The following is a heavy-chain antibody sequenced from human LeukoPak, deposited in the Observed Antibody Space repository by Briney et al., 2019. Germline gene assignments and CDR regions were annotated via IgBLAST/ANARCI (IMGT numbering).Heavy chain of an antibody. Sequence: ASVKVSCKASGYTFTGYYMHWVRQAPGQGLEWMGWINPNSGGTNYAQKFQGRVTMTRDTSISTAYMELSRLRSDDTAVYYCARSPGYSSDWGLLYYFDYWGQGTLVTVSS. CDR3: ARSPGYSSDWGLLYYFDY. CDR2: INPNSGGT. V-gene: IGHV1-2*02. D-gene: IGHD6-19*01. J-gene: IGHJ4*02. CDR1: GYTFTGYY.